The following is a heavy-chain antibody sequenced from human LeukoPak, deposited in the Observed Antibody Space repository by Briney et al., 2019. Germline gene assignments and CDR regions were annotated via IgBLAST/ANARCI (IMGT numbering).Heavy chain of an antibody. CDR1: GGSIRSHY. D-gene: IGHD1-26*01. CDR3: ARDLKGGRGG. Sequence: SETLSLTCTVSGGSIRSHYWNWIRQPPGKGLEWIGYIYYSGSTNYNPSLKSRVTISVDTSKNQFSLNLSSVTAADTAVYYCARDLKGGRGGWGQGTLVTVSS. J-gene: IGHJ4*02. V-gene: IGHV4-59*11. CDR2: IYYSGST.